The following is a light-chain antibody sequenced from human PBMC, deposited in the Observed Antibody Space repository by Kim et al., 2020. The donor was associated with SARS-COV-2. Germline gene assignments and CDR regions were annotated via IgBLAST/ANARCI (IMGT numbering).Light chain of an antibody. CDR3: SSYAGTNNVR. CDR1: KRDVGANNY. Sequence: GKSVAIACTGTKRDVGANNYVSWYQQYPGKAPKLILYELTKRPSGVPDRFSGSKSGNTASLTVSGLQAEDEAHYFCSSYAGTNNVRFGGGTKVTVL. CDR2: ELT. V-gene: IGLV2-8*01. J-gene: IGLJ2*01.